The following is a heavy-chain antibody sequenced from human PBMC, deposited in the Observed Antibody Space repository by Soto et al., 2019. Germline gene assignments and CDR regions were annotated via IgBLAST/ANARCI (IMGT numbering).Heavy chain of an antibody. Sequence: EVQLVESGGGLVKPGGSLRLSCAASGFTFSSYSMNWVRQAPGKGLEWVSSISSSSSYIYYADSVKGRFTISRDNAKNSLYLQMNSLRAEDTAVDYCARDVDTAMVIGDYYGMDVWGQGTTVTVSS. D-gene: IGHD5-18*01. CDR3: ARDVDTAMVIGDYYGMDV. J-gene: IGHJ6*02. V-gene: IGHV3-21*01. CDR1: GFTFSSYS. CDR2: ISSSSSYI.